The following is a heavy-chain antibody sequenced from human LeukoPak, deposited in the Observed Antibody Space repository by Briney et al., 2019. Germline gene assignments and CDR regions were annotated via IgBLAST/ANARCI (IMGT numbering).Heavy chain of an antibody. Sequence: ESLKISCKGSGYSFTSYWIGWVRQMPGKGLEWMGIIYPGDSDTRYSPSFQGQVTISADKSISTAYLQWSSLKASDTATYYCARRPEYSSGWYKGWFDPWGQGTLVTVSS. V-gene: IGHV5-51*01. CDR3: ARRPEYSSGWYKGWFDP. J-gene: IGHJ5*02. D-gene: IGHD6-19*01. CDR1: GYSFTSYW. CDR2: IYPGDSDT.